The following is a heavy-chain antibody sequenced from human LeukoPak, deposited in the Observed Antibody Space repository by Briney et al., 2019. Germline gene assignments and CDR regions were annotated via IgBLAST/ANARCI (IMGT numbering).Heavy chain of an antibody. CDR1: GGTFSSYA. CDR3: ARDQGDPPPGGYYYGMDV. J-gene: IGHJ6*02. CDR2: IIPIFGTA. Sequence: ASLKVSCKPSGGTFSSYAIIRVRQAPGQWLEWMGGIIPIFGTANYAQKYQGRVKITADESTSTGYMELSSLRSEDTAVYYCARDQGDPPPGGYYYGMDVWGQGTTVTVSS. D-gene: IGHD3-16*01. V-gene: IGHV1-69*13.